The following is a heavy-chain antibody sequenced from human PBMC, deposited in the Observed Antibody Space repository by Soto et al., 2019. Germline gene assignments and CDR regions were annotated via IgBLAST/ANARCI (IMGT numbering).Heavy chain of an antibody. D-gene: IGHD1-26*01. CDR1: NFSISSGYY. Sequence: SETLSLTCVASNFSISSGYYWGWIQQSPGKGLEWIASIYRSGTTSYNPSLKSRVTISVDPSKNQFSLMLTAVTAADTAVYYCARTHSGSYYSVFNYWGRGSLVTVSS. J-gene: IGHJ4*02. CDR3: ARTHSGSYYSVFNY. CDR2: IYRSGTT. V-gene: IGHV4-38-2*01.